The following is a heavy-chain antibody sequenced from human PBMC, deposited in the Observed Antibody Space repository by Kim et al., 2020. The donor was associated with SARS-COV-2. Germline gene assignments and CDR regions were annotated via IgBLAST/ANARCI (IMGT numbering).Heavy chain of an antibody. J-gene: IGHJ4*02. Sequence: ASVKVSCKASGYTSTTYGIYWVRQAPGQGLEWMGWISAYNGNSNYAQKFQGRVTMIRDTSTSTIYMELRSLRSDDTAVYYCASGYSNYGDFDYWGQGTLV. V-gene: IGHV1-18*04. CDR1: GYTSTTYG. CDR3: ASGYSNYGDFDY. CDR2: ISAYNGNS. D-gene: IGHD4-4*01.